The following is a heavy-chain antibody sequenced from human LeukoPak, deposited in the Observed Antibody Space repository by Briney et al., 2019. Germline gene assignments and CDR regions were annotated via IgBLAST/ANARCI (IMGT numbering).Heavy chain of an antibody. CDR3: ARAHLWFGELYPTFDY. CDR1: GFTFSSYD. J-gene: IGHJ4*02. CDR2: IGTAGDT. Sequence: PGGSLRLSCAASGFTFSSYDMHWVRQATGKGLEWVSAIGTAGDTYYPGSVKGRFTISRENAKNSLYLQMNSLRAEDTAVYYCARAHLWFGELYPTFDYWGQGTLVTVSS. D-gene: IGHD3-10*01. V-gene: IGHV3-13*01.